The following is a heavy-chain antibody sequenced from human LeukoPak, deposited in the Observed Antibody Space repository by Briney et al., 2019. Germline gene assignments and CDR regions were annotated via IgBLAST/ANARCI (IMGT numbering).Heavy chain of an antibody. Sequence: PSETLSLTCTVSGGSISSYYWSWIRQPPGKGLEWIGYIYYSGSTNYNPSLKSRVTISVDTSKNQFSLKLSSVTAADTAVYYCARAPSPAAKDLDYWGQGTLVTISS. CDR3: ARAPSPAAKDLDY. V-gene: IGHV4-59*01. J-gene: IGHJ4*02. CDR2: IYYSGST. D-gene: IGHD2-2*01. CDR1: GGSISSYY.